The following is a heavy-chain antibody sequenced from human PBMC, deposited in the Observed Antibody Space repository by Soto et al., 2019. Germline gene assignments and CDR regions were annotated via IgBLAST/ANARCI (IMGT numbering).Heavy chain of an antibody. CDR1: GFTFSDYY. CDR2: ISSSSSYR. Sequence: QVQLVESGGGLVKPGGSLRVSCDASGFTFSDYYMSWIRQTPGTGLEGGAYISSSSSYREYADSVKGRVTISRDNAKNSLYLQMNSLRVDDTAVYYCASSPYCSITVCDWYFDRWGRGTLVTVSS. D-gene: IGHD2-8*01. V-gene: IGHV3-11*05. CDR3: ASSPYCSITVCDWYFDR. J-gene: IGHJ2*01.